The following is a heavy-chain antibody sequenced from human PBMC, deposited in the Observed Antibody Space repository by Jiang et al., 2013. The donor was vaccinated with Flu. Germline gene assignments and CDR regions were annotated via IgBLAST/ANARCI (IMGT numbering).Heavy chain of an antibody. D-gene: IGHD5-18*01. V-gene: IGHV3-21*01. CDR2: ISSSSSYI. Sequence: LVKPGGSLRLSCAASGFTFSSYSMNWVRQAPGKGLEWVSSISSSSSYIYYADSVKGRFTISRDNAKNSLYLQMNSLRAEDTAVYYCARQQLWSLSHFDYWGQGTLVTVSS. CDR3: ARQQLWSLSHFDY. CDR1: GFTFSSYS. J-gene: IGHJ4*02.